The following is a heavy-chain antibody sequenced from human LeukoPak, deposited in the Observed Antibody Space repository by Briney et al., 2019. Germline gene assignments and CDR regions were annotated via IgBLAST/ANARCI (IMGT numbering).Heavy chain of an antibody. CDR1: GFTFNSYG. V-gene: IGHV3-33*01. CDR3: ARSVDFWSGYQDY. Sequence: GGSLRLSCAASGFTFNSYGMHWVRQAPDKGLEWGAVIWYEGSSKYYAASVKSRFTISRDNSKNTLHLQMNSLRAEDTAMYYCARSVDFWSGYQDYWGQATLVTVSS. CDR2: IWYEGSSK. J-gene: IGHJ4*02. D-gene: IGHD3-3*01.